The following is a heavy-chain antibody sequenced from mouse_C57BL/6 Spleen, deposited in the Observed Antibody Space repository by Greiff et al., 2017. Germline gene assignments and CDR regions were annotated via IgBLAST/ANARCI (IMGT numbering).Heavy chain of an antibody. J-gene: IGHJ4*01. CDR2: ISYDGSN. CDR3: ATNWDAMDY. CDR1: GYSITSGYY. V-gene: IGHV3-6*01. Sequence: EVKLEESGPGLVKPSQSLSLTCSVTGYSITSGYYWNWIRQFPGNKLEWMGYISYDGSNNYNPSLKNRISITRDTSKNQFFLKLNSVTTEDTATYYCATNWDAMDYWGQGTSVTVSS. D-gene: IGHD4-1*01.